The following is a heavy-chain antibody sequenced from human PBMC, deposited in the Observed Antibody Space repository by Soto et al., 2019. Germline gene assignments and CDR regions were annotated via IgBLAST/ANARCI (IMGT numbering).Heavy chain of an antibody. J-gene: IGHJ4*02. CDR1: GLTFGSRA. CDR3: VRGSKDSYPGSRIFDF. CDR2: ITDTGGDA. D-gene: IGHD3-10*01. Sequence: EVQLVESGGGLVQPGRSLRLSCVASGLTFGSRAMSWVRQSPGEGLEWVSTITDTGGDAKYADSVRGRLAIARYNSKNTLYLQMSALRAEDSAIYFCVRGSKDSYPGSRIFDFWGRGTLVTVSS. V-gene: IGHV3-23*04.